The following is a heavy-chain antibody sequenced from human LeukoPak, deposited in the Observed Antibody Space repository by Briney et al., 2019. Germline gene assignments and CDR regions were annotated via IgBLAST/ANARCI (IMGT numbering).Heavy chain of an antibody. CDR3: ASKQAYYGSGSYYFDY. Sequence: SETLSLTCTVSGGSISSGSYYWSWIRQPAGKGLEWIGRIYTSGSTNYNPSLKSRVTISVDTSKNQFSLKLSSVTAADTAVYYCASKQAYYGSGSYYFDYWGQGTLVTVSS. J-gene: IGHJ4*02. CDR1: GGSISSGSYY. V-gene: IGHV4-61*02. D-gene: IGHD3-10*01. CDR2: IYTSGST.